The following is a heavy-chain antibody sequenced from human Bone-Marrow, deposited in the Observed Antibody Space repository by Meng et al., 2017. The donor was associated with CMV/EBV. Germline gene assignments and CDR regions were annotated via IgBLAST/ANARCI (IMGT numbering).Heavy chain of an antibody. CDR2: IGTAGDT. CDR3: ARSVPGATGGYYFDY. V-gene: IGHV3-13*01. J-gene: IGHJ4*02. D-gene: IGHD1-26*01. Sequence: GGSLRLSCAASGFTFSSYDMHWVRQATGKGLEWVSAIGTAGDTYYPGSVKGRFTISRENAKNSLYLQMNSLRAGDTAVYYCARSVPGATGGYYFDYWGQGQLVHVAS. CDR1: GFTFSSYD.